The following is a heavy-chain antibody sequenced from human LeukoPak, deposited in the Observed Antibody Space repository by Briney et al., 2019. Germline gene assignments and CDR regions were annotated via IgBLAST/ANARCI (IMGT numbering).Heavy chain of an antibody. D-gene: IGHD2-2*01. V-gene: IGHV1-69*04. CDR2: IIPILGIA. J-gene: IGHJ4*02. Sequence: SVKVSCKASGGTFSSYAISWVRQAPGQGLEWMGRIIPILGIANYAQKFQGRVTITADKSTSTAYMELSSLRSEDTAVYYCARDPKWTYCSSTSWQGRNDYWGQGTLVTVSS. CDR3: ARDPKWTYCSSTSWQGRNDY. CDR1: GGTFSSYA.